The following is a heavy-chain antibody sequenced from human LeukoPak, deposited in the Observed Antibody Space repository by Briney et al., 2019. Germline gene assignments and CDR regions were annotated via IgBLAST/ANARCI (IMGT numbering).Heavy chain of an antibody. CDR3: AKDGPYYYGSGNYPWTV. V-gene: IGHV3-21*01. CDR1: GFTFSSYS. CDR2: ISSSNSYI. D-gene: IGHD3-10*01. J-gene: IGHJ6*02. Sequence: GGSLRLSCAASGFTFSSYSMNWVRQAPGKGLEWVSSISSSNSYIYNADSVKGRFTISRDNAKNSLYLQMNSLRAEDTAVYYCAKDGPYYYGSGNYPWTVWGQGTTVTVSS.